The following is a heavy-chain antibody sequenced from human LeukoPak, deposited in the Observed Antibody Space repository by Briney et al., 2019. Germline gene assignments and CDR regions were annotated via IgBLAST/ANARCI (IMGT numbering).Heavy chain of an antibody. CDR1: GFTFTSYT. CDR3: AKPHPYSSGWYWNAFDI. Sequence: HPGTSLRLSCAASGFTFTSYTIHWIRQAPGKGLEWVAVISFDGSNKYYADSVKGRFTISRDNSKNTLYLQMNSLRAEDTAVYYCAKPHPYSSGWYWNAFDIWGQGTTVTVSS. J-gene: IGHJ3*02. CDR2: ISFDGSNK. D-gene: IGHD6-19*01. V-gene: IGHV3-30*18.